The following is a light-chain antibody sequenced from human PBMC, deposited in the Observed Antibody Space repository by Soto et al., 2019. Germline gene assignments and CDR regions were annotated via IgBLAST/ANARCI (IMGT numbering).Light chain of an antibody. CDR2: GAS. V-gene: IGKV3-15*01. CDR1: QSVSSN. Sequence: EIVMTQSPATLSVSPGERATLCCRASQSVSSNLAWYQQKPGQAPRLLIYGASTRATGIPARFSGSGSGTEFTLTISSLQSEDFAVYYCQQYNNWPPATFGQGTKV. J-gene: IGKJ1*01. CDR3: QQYNNWPPAT.